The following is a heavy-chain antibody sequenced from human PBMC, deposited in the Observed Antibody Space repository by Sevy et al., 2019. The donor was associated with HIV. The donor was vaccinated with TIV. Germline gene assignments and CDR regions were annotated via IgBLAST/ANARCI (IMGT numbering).Heavy chain of an antibody. CDR1: GFTFSKYS. Sequence: GSLRLSCEASGFTFSKYSMSWVRQAPGKGLEWVSTFSFGCGRINYAESVKGRFTIFRDDSKNTLYLQMNSLRAEDTAVYYCAREGCTKPHDYWGQGTLVTVSS. J-gene: IGHJ4*02. V-gene: IGHV3-23*01. D-gene: IGHD2-8*01. CDR2: FSFGCGRI. CDR3: AREGCTKPHDY.